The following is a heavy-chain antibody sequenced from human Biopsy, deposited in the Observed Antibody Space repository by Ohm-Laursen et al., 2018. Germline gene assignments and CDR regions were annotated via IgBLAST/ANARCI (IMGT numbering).Heavy chain of an antibody. D-gene: IGHD3-3*01. CDR1: GFTYTTFA. V-gene: IGHV3-23*01. Sequence: SLRLSCTASGFTYTTFAMNWVRQAPGKGPEWVSTISANGPTSYYADSVKGRFTISRDNSKNTLYLQMNSVRADDTAIYYCAKGGSITIFGVVINNCFDPWGQGTRVTVSS. CDR3: AKGGSITIFGVVINNCFDP. J-gene: IGHJ5*02. CDR2: ISANGPTS.